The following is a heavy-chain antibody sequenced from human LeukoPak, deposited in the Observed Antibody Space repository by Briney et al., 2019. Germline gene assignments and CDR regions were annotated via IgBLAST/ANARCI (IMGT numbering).Heavy chain of an antibody. D-gene: IGHD3-10*01. CDR3: ARVTMVRGVMTVHFDY. Sequence: GGSLRLSCAASGFIFSNYAMSWVRQAPGKGLEWVSTISGSDDSTYYADSVRGRFTISRDNSKNTLYLQMNSLRAEDTAVYYCARVTMVRGVMTVHFDYWGQGTLVTVSS. CDR2: ISGSDDST. V-gene: IGHV3-23*01. CDR1: GFIFSNYA. J-gene: IGHJ4*02.